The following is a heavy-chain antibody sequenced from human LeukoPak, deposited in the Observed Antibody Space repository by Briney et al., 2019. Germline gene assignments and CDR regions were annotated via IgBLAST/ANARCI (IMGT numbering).Heavy chain of an antibody. Sequence: PSETLSLTCTVSGGSISSYYWSWIRQPPGKGLEWIGYIYYSGSTNYNPFLKSRVTISVDTSKNQFSLKLSSVTAADTAVYYCARQANWGWYVDYWGQGALVTVSS. V-gene: IGHV4-59*08. D-gene: IGHD7-27*01. CDR1: GGSISSYY. J-gene: IGHJ4*02. CDR3: ARQANWGWYVDY. CDR2: IYYSGST.